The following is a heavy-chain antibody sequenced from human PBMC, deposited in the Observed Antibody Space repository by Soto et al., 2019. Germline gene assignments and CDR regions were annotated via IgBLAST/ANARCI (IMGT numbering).Heavy chain of an antibody. D-gene: IGHD5-12*01. V-gene: IGHV1-18*01. CDR2: IRPYNGNT. Sequence: HVQLVQSGAEVKKPGASLKVSCKASGYTFISYGVSWVRQAPGQGLECLGWIRPYNGNTNYAQKFQGRITMTTDTSTSTVYMDLRSLRTDDTAVYYCARDQTKWLTDAFDIWGQGTMVVVSS. CDR1: GYTFISYG. CDR3: ARDQTKWLTDAFDI. J-gene: IGHJ3*02.